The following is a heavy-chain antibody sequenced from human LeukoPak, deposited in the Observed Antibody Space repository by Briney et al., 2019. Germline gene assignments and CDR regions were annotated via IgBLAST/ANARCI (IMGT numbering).Heavy chain of an antibody. D-gene: IGHD1-26*01. CDR1: GVSFSGYY. CDR2: TYYGGST. V-gene: IGHV4-31*11. CDR3: ARSDATSAHEPAY. J-gene: IGHJ4*02. Sequence: PSETLSLTCAVYGVSFSGYYWSWIRQRPEKGLEWIGFTYYGGSTFYTPSLKSRATISVDTPENQFSLKLSSVTAADTAVYYCARSDATSAHEPAYWGQGTLVTVSS.